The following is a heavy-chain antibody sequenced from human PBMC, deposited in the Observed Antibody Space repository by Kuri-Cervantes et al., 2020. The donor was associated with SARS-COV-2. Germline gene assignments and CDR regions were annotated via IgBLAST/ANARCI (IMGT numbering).Heavy chain of an antibody. CDR1: GFTFSSYA. Sequence: GESLKISCAASGFTFSSYAMSWVRQAPGKGLEWVSVISASGINTYYADSVKGRFTISRDNSKNTLYLQMNSLRAEDTAVYYCAKGYSSGWSAFDYWGQGTLVTVSS. CDR2: ISASGINT. V-gene: IGHV3-23*01. CDR3: AKGYSSGWSAFDY. J-gene: IGHJ4*02. D-gene: IGHD6-19*01.